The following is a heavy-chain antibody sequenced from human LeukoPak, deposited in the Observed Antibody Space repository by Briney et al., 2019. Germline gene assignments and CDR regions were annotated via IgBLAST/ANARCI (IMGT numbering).Heavy chain of an antibody. J-gene: IGHJ4*02. V-gene: IGHV3-11*06. CDR2: ISSSSTYT. D-gene: IGHD3-22*01. CDR1: GFTFSDYY. CDR3: ARDPTRGYYDSSGYYQSDY. Sequence: PGGSLRLSCVASGFTFSDYYMSWIRQAPGKGLEWVSYISSSSTYTNYADSVKGRFTISRDNSKNTLYLQMNSLRAEDTAVYYCARDPTRGYYDSSGYYQSDYWGQGTLVTVSS.